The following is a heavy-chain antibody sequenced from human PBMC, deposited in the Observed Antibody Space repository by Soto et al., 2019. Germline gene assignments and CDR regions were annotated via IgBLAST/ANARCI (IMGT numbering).Heavy chain of an antibody. CDR3: TRVVDGSAGEFDY. J-gene: IGHJ4*02. CDR1: GFPLSNYW. V-gene: IGHV3-74*01. Sequence: XGSLRLSCAASGFPLSNYWMHWVRQAPGEGLVWVSRIGSDGGGTTYADSVKGRFTISRDNAKNTLYLQMNSLRVEDTAVYYCTRVVDGSAGEFDYWGQGTLVTVSS. D-gene: IGHD3-10*01. CDR2: IGSDGGGT.